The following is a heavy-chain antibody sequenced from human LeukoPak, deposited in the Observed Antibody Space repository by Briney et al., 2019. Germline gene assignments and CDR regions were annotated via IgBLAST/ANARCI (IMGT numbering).Heavy chain of an antibody. CDR2: IRYDGSNK. D-gene: IGHD2-15*01. CDR3: ARPVVAATTPDTFDI. Sequence: GGSLRLSCAASGFTFRSYGMHWVRQAPGKGLEWVTFIRYDGSNKYYADSVKGRFTMSRDNAKNSLYLQMNSLRAEDTAVYYCARPVVAATTPDTFDIWGQGTMVTVSS. J-gene: IGHJ3*02. V-gene: IGHV3-30*02. CDR1: GFTFRSYG.